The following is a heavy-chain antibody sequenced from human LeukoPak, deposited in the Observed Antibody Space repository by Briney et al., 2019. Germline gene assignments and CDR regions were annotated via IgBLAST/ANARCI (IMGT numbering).Heavy chain of an antibody. CDR1: GFTFSSYA. CDR3: AKGRGTAVTSAANY. D-gene: IGHD4-17*01. Sequence: GGALRLSCAASGFTFSSYAVSGFGQAPGKGLDWVPSISGSGDNTYYADSVKDRFSISRDNSKTTVSLQMNSLRAEDTAVYYCAKGRGTAVTSAANYWGQGTLVTVSS. CDR2: ISGSGDNT. J-gene: IGHJ4*02. V-gene: IGHV3-23*01.